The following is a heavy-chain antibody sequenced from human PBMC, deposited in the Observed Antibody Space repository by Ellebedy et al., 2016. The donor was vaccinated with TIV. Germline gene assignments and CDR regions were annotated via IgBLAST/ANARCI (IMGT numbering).Heavy chain of an antibody. V-gene: IGHV1-69*04. CDR2: IIPVLGIT. CDR3: ARDLPEMVRDLNPGTFDI. Sequence: AASVKVSCKASGGTFSSYAISWVRQAPGQGLEWMGRIIPVLGITNYAQAFQGRVTITADKSTSTAYMALSNMTSEDTAVYYCARDLPEMVRDLNPGTFDIWGQGTMVTVSS. CDR1: GGTFSSYA. D-gene: IGHD3-10*01. J-gene: IGHJ3*02.